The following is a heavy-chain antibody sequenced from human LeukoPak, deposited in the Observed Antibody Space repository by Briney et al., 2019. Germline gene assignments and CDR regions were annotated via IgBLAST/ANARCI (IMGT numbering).Heavy chain of an antibody. Sequence: GGTLRLSCAASGFTFSSYCMHWVRHAPGKGLMWVSRINNYGNSTSYADSVKGRFTISRGNAKNTLYLQMHSLRAEDTAVYYCARAIAVAGTGGYYWGQGALVTVSS. V-gene: IGHV3-74*01. D-gene: IGHD6-19*01. CDR1: GFTFSSYC. CDR3: ARAIAVAGTGGYY. J-gene: IGHJ4*02. CDR2: INNYGNST.